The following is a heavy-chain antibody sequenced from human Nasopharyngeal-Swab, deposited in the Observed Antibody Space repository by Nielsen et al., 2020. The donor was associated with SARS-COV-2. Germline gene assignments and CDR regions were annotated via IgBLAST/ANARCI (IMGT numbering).Heavy chain of an antibody. CDR3: ARDPLGDSSGTLY. CDR1: GFTFRSYA. D-gene: IGHD3-22*01. V-gene: IGHV3-11*01. CDR2: ISSSGSTI. J-gene: IGHJ4*02. Sequence: GESLKISCAASGFTFRSYAISWIRQAPGKGLEWVSYISSSGSTIYYADSVKGRFTISRDNAKKSLYLQMNSLRAEDTAVYYCARDPLGDSSGTLYWGQGTLVTVSS.